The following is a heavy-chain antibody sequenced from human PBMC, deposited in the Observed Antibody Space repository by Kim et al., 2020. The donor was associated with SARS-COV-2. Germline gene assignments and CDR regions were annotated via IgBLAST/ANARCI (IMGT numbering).Heavy chain of an antibody. V-gene: IGHV4-39*01. CDR2: ISYSGST. Sequence: SETLSLTCTVSGGSISSSSYYWGWIRQPPGKGLEWIGSISYSGSTYYNPSLKSRVTISVDTSKNQFSLKLSSVTAADTAVYYCARGRELLRYYFDYWGQGTLVTVSS. J-gene: IGHJ4*02. CDR1: GGSISSSSYY. D-gene: IGHD1-26*01. CDR3: ARGRELLRYYFDY.